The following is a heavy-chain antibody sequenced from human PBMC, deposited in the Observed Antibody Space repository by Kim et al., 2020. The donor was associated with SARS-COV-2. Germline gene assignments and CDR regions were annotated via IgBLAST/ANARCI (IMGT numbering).Heavy chain of an antibody. CDR3: ARVGSSSRPFDY. J-gene: IGHJ4*02. V-gene: IGHV1-18*01. D-gene: IGHD6-13*01. Sequence: APKFRDRVTITTDTPTRTAYMELRGLRSDDTAVYYCARVGSSSRPFDYWGQGTLVTVSS.